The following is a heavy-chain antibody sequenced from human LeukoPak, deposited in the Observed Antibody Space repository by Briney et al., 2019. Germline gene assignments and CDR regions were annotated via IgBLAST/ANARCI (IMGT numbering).Heavy chain of an antibody. CDR2: FNPEDGET. CDR3: ATPRYSDNRGYYYDLTY. V-gene: IGHV1-24*01. J-gene: IGHJ4*02. CDR1: GYSLSDSS. Sequence: ASVKVSCKVSGYSLSDSSMHWVRQAPGKGLEWMGTFNPEDGETIYAQKFQGRVTMTEDISIDTAYLDLSSLRSEDTAVYYCATPRYSDNRGYYYDLTYWGQGTLVTVSS. D-gene: IGHD3-22*01.